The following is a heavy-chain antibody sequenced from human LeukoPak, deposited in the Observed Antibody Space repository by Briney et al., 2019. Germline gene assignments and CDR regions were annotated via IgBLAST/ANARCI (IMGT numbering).Heavy chain of an antibody. Sequence: ASVKVSCKASGYTFTGYYMHWVRQAPGQGLEWMGWINPNSGGTNYAQKFQDRVTMTRDTSITTAYMDMSRLRSDDAAVYYCARDGYSLDYWGQGTLVTVSS. CDR1: GYTFTGYY. V-gene: IGHV1-2*02. CDR2: INPNSGGT. J-gene: IGHJ4*02. CDR3: ARDGYSLDY. D-gene: IGHD5-18*01.